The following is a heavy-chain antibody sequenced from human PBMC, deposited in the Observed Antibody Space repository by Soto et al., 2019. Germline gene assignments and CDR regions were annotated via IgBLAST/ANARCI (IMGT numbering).Heavy chain of an antibody. V-gene: IGHV3-15*07. D-gene: IGHD3-22*01. J-gene: IGHJ4*02. CDR3: TTDPNYYDSSGYYYFYYFDY. Sequence: PGGSLRLSCAVSGFNFSNAWMNCVRQAPGKGLEWVGRIKSKTDGGTTDYAAPVKGRFTISRDDSKNTLYLQMNSLKTEDTAVYYCTTDPNYYDSSGYYYFYYFDYWGQGTLVTVSS. CDR1: GFNFSNAW. CDR2: IKSKTDGGTT.